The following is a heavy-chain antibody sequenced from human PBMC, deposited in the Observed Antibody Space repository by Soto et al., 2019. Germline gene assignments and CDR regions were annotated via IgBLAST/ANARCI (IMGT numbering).Heavy chain of an antibody. D-gene: IGHD6-6*01. CDR3: ARRSSSSLGSLFHP. V-gene: IGHV4-39*02. CDR1: GDSTSKSGHY. J-gene: IGHJ5*02. Sequence: SETMSRTCTVSGDSTSKSGHYWGWIRQPPGKALGWIGGIDYRGSTRYNPSLRSRITLSIGTSKKFFSLKLTSVTPTDTAVYYCARRSSSSLGSLFHPWGRGILVTVSS. CDR2: IDYRGST.